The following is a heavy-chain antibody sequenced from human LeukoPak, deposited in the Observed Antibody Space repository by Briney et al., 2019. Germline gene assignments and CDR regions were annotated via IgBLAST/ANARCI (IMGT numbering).Heavy chain of an antibody. CDR3: ARDSFIYGSGTSSQN. CDR1: GFTVSSNY. CDR2: IYSSGST. J-gene: IGHJ4*02. Sequence: GGSLRLSCAASGFTVSSNYMGWVRQAPGKGLEWVSVIYSSGSTYYADSVKGRFTISRDNSKNTLYLQMNSLRAEDTAVYYCARDSFIYGSGTSSQNWGQGTLVTVSS. V-gene: IGHV3-66*03. D-gene: IGHD3-10*01.